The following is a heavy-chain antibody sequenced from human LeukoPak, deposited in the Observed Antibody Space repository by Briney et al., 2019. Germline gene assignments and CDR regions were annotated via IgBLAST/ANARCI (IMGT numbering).Heavy chain of an antibody. CDR3: ARPEDSGGNSFQFDY. CDR1: GYSISSGYY. D-gene: IGHD4-23*01. Sequence: SETLSLTCTASGYSISSGYYWGWIRQPPGKGLEWIGSIYHSGSTYYNPSLKSRVTISVDTSKNQFSLKLSSVTAADTAVYYCARPEDSGGNSFQFDYWGQGTPVTVSS. CDR2: IYHSGST. J-gene: IGHJ4*02. V-gene: IGHV4-38-2*02.